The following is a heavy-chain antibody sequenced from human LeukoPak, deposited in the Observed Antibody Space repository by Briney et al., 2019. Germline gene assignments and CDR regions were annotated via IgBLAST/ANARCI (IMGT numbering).Heavy chain of an antibody. CDR2: INHSGST. CDR1: GGSISSGASV. Sequence: SETLSLTCTVSGGSISSGASVWGWIRQHPKRGLEWDGYINHSGSTYYNPSLGSRVTMSVDTSKNQFSLKLSSVTAADSAVYYCARAARQGFTMIVAPFLYFDLWGRGTLVTVSS. CDR3: ARAARQGFTMIVAPFLYFDL. J-gene: IGHJ2*01. V-gene: IGHV4-31*03. D-gene: IGHD3-22*01.